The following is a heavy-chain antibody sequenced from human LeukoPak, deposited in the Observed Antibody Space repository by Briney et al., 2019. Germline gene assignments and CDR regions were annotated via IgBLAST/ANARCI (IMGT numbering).Heavy chain of an antibody. CDR1: GGSISSGDYY. CDR2: IYYSGST. CDR3: AREGPRSDYDFQYGMDV. V-gene: IGHV4-30-4*01. Sequence: PSETLSLTCAVSGGSISSGDYYWSWIRQPPGKGLEWIGYIYYSGSTYYNPSLKSRVTISVDTSKNQFSLKLSSVTAADTAVYYCAREGPRSDYDFQYGMDVWGQGTTVTVSS. D-gene: IGHD3-3*01. J-gene: IGHJ6*02.